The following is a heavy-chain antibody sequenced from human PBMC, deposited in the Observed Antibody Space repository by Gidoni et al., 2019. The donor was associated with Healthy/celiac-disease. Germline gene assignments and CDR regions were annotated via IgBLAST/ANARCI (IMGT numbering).Heavy chain of an antibody. Sequence: EVQLVESGGGLVQPGGSLRLSCAASGFTFSSCEMNWVRQAPGKGLEWVSYISSSGSTIYYADSVKGRFTISRDNAKNSLYLQMNSLRAEDTAVYYCAREGDYYFDYWGQGTLVTVSS. CDR3: AREGDYYFDY. CDR1: GFTFSSCE. J-gene: IGHJ4*02. V-gene: IGHV3-48*03. CDR2: ISSSGSTI. D-gene: IGHD2-21*02.